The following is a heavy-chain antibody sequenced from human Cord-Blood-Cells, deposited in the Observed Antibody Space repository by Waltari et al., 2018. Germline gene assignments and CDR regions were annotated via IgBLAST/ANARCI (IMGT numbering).Heavy chain of an antibody. D-gene: IGHD3-16*01. CDR1: GFPFSNAW. CDR3: TIRYDGDR. J-gene: IGHJ4*02. V-gene: IGHV3-15*01. CDR2: IKRKTDGGTT. Sequence: EVQLVESGGGLVRPGGSLRLPCAASGFPFSNAWMSWVRQGPGKGLEWVGRIKRKTDGGTTDYAAPVKGRFTISRDDSKNTLYLQMNSRKTEDTAVYYCTIRYDGDRWGQGTLVTVSS.